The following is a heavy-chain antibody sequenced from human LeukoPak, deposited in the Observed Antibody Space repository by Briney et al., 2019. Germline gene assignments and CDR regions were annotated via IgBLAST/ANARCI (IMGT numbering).Heavy chain of an antibody. J-gene: IGHJ4*02. CDR1: GLTVSSNY. D-gene: IGHD5-12*01. V-gene: IGHV3-66*01. CDR3: ARDWGTRGYSGYEGGNY. CDR2: IYSGGST. Sequence: GGSLRLSCAASGLTVSSNYMSWVRQAPGKGLEWVSVIYSGGSTYYADSVKGRFTISRDNSKNTLYLQMNSLRAEDTAVYYCARDWGTRGYSGYEGGNYWGQGTLVTVSS.